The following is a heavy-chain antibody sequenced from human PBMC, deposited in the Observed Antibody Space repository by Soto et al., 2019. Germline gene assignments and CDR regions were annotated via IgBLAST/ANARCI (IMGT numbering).Heavy chain of an antibody. J-gene: IGHJ4*02. V-gene: IGHV3-30*18. CDR2: VSYDGSNK. Sequence: GVSMKLSCAASIFTFSTYAKYWVCQAPGKGLEWVAVVSYDGSNKYYVDSVKGRFTISRDNSKNTLYLQMNSLRAEDTAMYYCAKALGELSPESYDHWGQGT. CDR3: AKALGELSPESYDH. CDR1: IFTFSTYA. D-gene: IGHD3-16*02.